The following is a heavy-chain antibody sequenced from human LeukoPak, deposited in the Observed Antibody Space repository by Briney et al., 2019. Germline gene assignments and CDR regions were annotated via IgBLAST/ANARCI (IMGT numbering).Heavy chain of an antibody. D-gene: IGHD3-10*01. Sequence: GGSLRLSCAASGFTFSSYGMHWVRQAPGKGLEWVAVISHDGSNKYYADSVKGRFTISRDNYKSTLYLQMNSLRSDDTAVYYCARDGGATMVRGEASLADDALDIWGQGTMVTVSS. J-gene: IGHJ3*02. V-gene: IGHV3-30*03. CDR2: ISHDGSNK. CDR3: ARDGGATMVRGEASLADDALDI. CDR1: GFTFSSYG.